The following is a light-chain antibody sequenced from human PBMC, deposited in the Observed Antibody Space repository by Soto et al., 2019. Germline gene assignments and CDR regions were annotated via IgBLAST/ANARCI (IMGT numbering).Light chain of an antibody. CDR1: QSVSSN. CDR2: GAS. J-gene: IGKJ2*01. V-gene: IGKV3-15*01. CDR3: QQYNNWPPYT. Sequence: EIVMTQSPATLSVSPGERATISCRASQSVSSNLAWYQQKPGQAPRLLSYGASTRATGIPARFSGSGSGTEFTLTISSLQSEDFAVYYCQQYNNWPPYTFGQGTKPEIK.